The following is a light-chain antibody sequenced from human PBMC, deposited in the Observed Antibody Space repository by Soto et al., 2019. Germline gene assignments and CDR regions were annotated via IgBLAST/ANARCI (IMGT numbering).Light chain of an antibody. J-gene: IGKJ4*01. CDR1: QSLLYSDGNIY. CDR2: KVS. CDR3: MQGTHWPLT. Sequence: DVVMTQSPLSLPVTLGQSASISCRSSQSLLYSDGNIYLNWFQQRPGQSPRRLIYKVSNRDSGVPDRFSGSGSVTDFTLTNSGVEAEDVGVYYCMQGTHWPLTFGGGTKVEIK. V-gene: IGKV2-30*01.